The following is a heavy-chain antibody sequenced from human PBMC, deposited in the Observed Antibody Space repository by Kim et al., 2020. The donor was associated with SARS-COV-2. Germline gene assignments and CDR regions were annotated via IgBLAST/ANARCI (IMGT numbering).Heavy chain of an antibody. CDR2: INHSGST. CDR3: ARYCSSTSCWPYYFDY. V-gene: IGHV4-34*01. D-gene: IGHD2-2*01. CDR1: GGSFSGYY. Sequence: SETLSLTCAVYGGSFSGYYWSWICQPPGKGLEWIGEINHSGSTNYNPSLKSRVTISVDTSKNQFSLKLSSVTAADTAVYYCARYCSSTSCWPYYFDYWGQGTLVTVSS. J-gene: IGHJ4*02.